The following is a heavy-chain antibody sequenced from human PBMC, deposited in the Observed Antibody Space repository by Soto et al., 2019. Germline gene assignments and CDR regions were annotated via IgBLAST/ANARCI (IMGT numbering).Heavy chain of an antibody. CDR3: ARDFCPVPTCYDL. D-gene: IGHD2-2*01. CDR1: GFTFSNYG. V-gene: IGHV3-33*01. J-gene: IGHJ4*02. CDR2: IDYNEINQ. Sequence: RGPLRLSCVASGFTFSNYGMHWVRQAPGKGLEWVAGIDYNEINQYYIDHVKGRFTISRDKSKNTLYLQMNSLRAEDTAVYYCARDFCPVPTCYDLWGQGVLGTGSS.